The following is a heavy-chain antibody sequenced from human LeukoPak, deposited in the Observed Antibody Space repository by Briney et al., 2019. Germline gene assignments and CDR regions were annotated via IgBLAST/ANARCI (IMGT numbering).Heavy chain of an antibody. D-gene: IGHD4/OR15-4a*01. CDR1: GFTFDDYA. CDR2: ISWNSGSI. Sequence: GGSLRLSCAASGFTFDDYAMHWVRQAPGKGLEWVSGISWNSGSIGYADSVKGRFTISRDNAKNSLYLQMNSLRAEDTALYYCAKGRDYGLGVAIDAFDIWGQGTMVTVSS. J-gene: IGHJ3*02. V-gene: IGHV3-9*01. CDR3: AKGRDYGLGVAIDAFDI.